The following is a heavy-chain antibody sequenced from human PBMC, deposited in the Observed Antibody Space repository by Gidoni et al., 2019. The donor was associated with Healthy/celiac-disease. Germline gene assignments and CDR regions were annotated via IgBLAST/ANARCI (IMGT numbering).Heavy chain of an antibody. CDR2: IYPGDSDT. CDR3: ARRDGYCSGGSCQGYYGMDV. J-gene: IGHJ6*02. D-gene: IGHD2-15*01. CDR1: GYSFTSYC. V-gene: IGHV5-51*01. Sequence: EVQLVQSGAEVNKPGESLKISCKGSGYSFTSYCIGWVRQMPGKGLEWMGIIYPGDSDTRYSPSIQGQVTISADKSISTAYLQWSSLKASDTAMYYCARRDGYCSGGSCQGYYGMDVWGQGTTVTVSS.